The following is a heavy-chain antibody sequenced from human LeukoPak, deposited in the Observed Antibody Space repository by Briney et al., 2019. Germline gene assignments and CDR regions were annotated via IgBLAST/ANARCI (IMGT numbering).Heavy chain of an antibody. J-gene: IGHJ6*03. CDR3: ARDLLYGSGSYYIDWYYYYYMDV. D-gene: IGHD3-10*01. Sequence: PSETLSLTCTVSGGSISSSSYYWGWIRQPPGKGLEWIGSIYYSGSTYYNPSLKSRVTISVDTSKKQFSPKLSSVTAAETAVYYCARDLLYGSGSYYIDWYYYYYMDVWGKGTTVTVSS. CDR1: GGSISSSSYY. CDR2: IYYSGST. V-gene: IGHV4-39*02.